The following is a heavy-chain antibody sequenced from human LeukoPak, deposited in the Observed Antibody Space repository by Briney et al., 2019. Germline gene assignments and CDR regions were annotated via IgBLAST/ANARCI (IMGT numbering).Heavy chain of an antibody. J-gene: IGHJ5*02. CDR3: ARGLGSIVGAYYNWFDH. Sequence: ASVKVSCKASGYNFIGYYMHWVRQAPGQGLEWMGWINPNSGGTNYAQKFQGRVTMTRDTSISTAYMELSRLRSDDTAVYYCARGLGSIVGAYYNWFDHWGQGTLVTVSS. CDR1: GYNFIGYY. CDR2: INPNSGGT. D-gene: IGHD1-26*01. V-gene: IGHV1-2*02.